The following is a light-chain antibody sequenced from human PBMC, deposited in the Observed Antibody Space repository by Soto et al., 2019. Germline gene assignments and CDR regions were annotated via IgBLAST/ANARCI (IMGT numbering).Light chain of an antibody. J-gene: IGLJ1*01. Sequence: QSVLTQPASVSGAPGQSITISCTGTSSDVGDFNYVSWYLQYPGKAPKLMIYEVGNRPSGVSNRFSGSKSGNTASLTISGLQAEDEADYYCCSYASGSIYVFGTGTKLTVL. CDR1: SSDVGDFNY. V-gene: IGLV2-14*01. CDR2: EVG. CDR3: CSYASGSIYV.